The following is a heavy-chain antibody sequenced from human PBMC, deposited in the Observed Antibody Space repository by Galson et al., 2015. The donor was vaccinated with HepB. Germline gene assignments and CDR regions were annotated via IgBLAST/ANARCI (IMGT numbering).Heavy chain of an antibody. V-gene: IGHV6-1*01. CDR3: ARISVATTPS. D-gene: IGHD5-12*01. CDR1: GDSVSSHSAA. CDR2: TYYRSKWYF. Sequence: CAISGDSVSSHSAAWAWIRQSPSRGLEWLGRTYYRSKWYFDYAVSVKSRITINPDTSKNQFSLQLNSVTPEDTAVYYCARISVATTPSWGQGTLVTVSS. J-gene: IGHJ5*02.